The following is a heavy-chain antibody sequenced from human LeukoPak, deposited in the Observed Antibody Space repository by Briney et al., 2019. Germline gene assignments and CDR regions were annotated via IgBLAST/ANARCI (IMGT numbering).Heavy chain of an antibody. J-gene: IGHJ5*02. V-gene: IGHV4-38-2*02. CDR3: ARDQTYYYDSTWFWFDP. CDR2: IYHSGST. D-gene: IGHD3-22*01. CDR1: GYSISSGHY. Sequence: PSETLSLTCAVSGYSISSGHYWGWIRQPPGKGLEWIGSIYHSGSTYYNPSLKSRVTISVDTSKNQFSLKLSSVTAADTAVYYCARDQTYYYDSTWFWFDPWGQGTLVTVSS.